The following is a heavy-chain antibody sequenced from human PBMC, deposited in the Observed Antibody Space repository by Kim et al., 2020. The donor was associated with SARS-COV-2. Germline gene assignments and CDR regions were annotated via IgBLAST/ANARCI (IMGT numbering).Heavy chain of an antibody. V-gene: IGHV4-4*02. D-gene: IGHD6-6*01. CDR2: IFHNGMT. CDR1: GDSIIGRNW. CDR3: ARLQLVPYYFDY. Sequence: SETLSLTCSVSGDSIIGRNWWSWVRQAPGRGLEYIGEIFHNGMTSDNPSLRGRITLSVETSENKFSLRLDSVTAADTAVYFCARLQLVPYYFDYWVLG. J-gene: IGHJ4*02.